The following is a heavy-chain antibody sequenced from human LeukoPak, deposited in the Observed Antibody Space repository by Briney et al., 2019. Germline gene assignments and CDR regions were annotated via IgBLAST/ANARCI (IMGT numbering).Heavy chain of an antibody. V-gene: IGHV3-49*04. CDR1: GFTFSSYW. D-gene: IGHD2-8*02. CDR2: IRSKAYGGTT. J-gene: IGHJ6*03. CDR3: TRDRSIGKGGVYLYYYYMDV. Sequence: PGGSLRLSCAASGFTFSSYWMSWVRQAPGKGLEWVGFIRSKAYGGTTEYAASVKGRFTISRDDSKSIAYLQMNSLKTEDTAVYYCTRDRSIGKGGVYLYYYYMDVWGKGTTVTVSS.